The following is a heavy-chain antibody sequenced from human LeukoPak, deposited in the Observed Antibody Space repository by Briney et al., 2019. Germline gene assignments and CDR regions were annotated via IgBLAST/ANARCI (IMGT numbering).Heavy chain of an antibody. D-gene: IGHD2-8*01. V-gene: IGHV4-61*02. CDR1: GGSISSGNYY. Sequence: SETLSLTCTVSGGSISSGNYYWSWIRQPAGKGLEWIGRIYTSGGTNSNPSLKSRVTISVDTSKNQFSLKLSSVTAADTAVYYCARVTSRLGVCDYWGQGTLVTVSS. CDR3: ARVTSRLGVCDY. CDR2: IYTSGGT. J-gene: IGHJ4*02.